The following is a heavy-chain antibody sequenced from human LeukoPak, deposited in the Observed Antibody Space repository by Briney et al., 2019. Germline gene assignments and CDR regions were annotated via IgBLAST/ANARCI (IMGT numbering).Heavy chain of an antibody. CDR3: ARDEVGATYAFDY. Sequence: AASVKVSCKASGYTFTGYYMHWVRQAPGQGLEWMGWVNPNSGGTNYAQKFQGRVTMTRDTSISTAYTELSRLRSDDTAVYYCARDEVGATYAFDYWGQGTLVTVSS. J-gene: IGHJ4*02. CDR1: GYTFTGYY. D-gene: IGHD1-26*01. CDR2: VNPNSGGT. V-gene: IGHV1-2*02.